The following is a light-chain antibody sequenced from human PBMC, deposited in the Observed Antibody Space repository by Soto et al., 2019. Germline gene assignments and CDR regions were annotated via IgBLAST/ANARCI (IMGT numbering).Light chain of an antibody. CDR2: DSS. J-gene: IGKJ3*01. V-gene: IGKV3-11*01. CDR1: QNVGNY. CDR3: QQRPDWPIT. Sequence: EIVLTHSPDTLSLCPWEIATLSCRASQNVGNYLAWYQEKPGQAPRLLISDSSNRATGIPARFSGSGSGTDFTLTISGLEPDDFALYFCQQRPDWPITFGPGTKVDIK.